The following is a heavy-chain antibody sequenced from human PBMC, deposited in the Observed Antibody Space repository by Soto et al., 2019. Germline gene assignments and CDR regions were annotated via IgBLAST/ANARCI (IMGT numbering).Heavy chain of an antibody. CDR3: ARGGFPGYSSSWYSPHLF. CDR1: GGSFSGYY. J-gene: IGHJ4*02. V-gene: IGHV4-34*01. CDR2: IDHSGST. D-gene: IGHD6-13*01. Sequence: QVQLQQWGAGLLKPSETLSLTCAVYGGSFSGYYWSWIRQPPGKGLEWIGEIDHSGSTNYNPSLKIRVSITVYTSKRQFSLKLSSVTAADTAVYYEARGGFPGYSSSWYSPHLFWGQGTLVTVSS.